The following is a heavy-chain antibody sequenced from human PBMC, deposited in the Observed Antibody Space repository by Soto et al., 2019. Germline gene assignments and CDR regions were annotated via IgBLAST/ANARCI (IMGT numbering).Heavy chain of an antibody. Sequence: QVQLVQSGAEVKKPGASVNVSCKASGYTFTSYAMHWVRQAPGQRLEWMGWINAGNGNTKYSQKFQGRVTITRDTSASTAYMDLSSLRSEDTAVYYCARGYGGYFHWFDPWGQGTLVTVSS. D-gene: IGHD4-17*01. CDR3: ARGYGGYFHWFDP. J-gene: IGHJ5*02. CDR2: INAGNGNT. V-gene: IGHV1-3*01. CDR1: GYTFTSYA.